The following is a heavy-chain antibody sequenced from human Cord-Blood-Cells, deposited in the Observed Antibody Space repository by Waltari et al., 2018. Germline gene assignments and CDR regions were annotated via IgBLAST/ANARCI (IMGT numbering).Heavy chain of an antibody. CDR1: GFPLSTNY. J-gene: IGHJ4*02. CDR3: ARVDGDYTFDY. V-gene: IGHV3-53*01. Sequence: EVQLVESGGGLIQPGGSVRLPCAASGFPLSTNYMSRVRQAPGKGLEWVSVIYSGGSTYYADSVKGRFTISRDNSKNTLYLQMNSLRAEDTAVYYCARVDGDYTFDYWGQGTLVTVSS. CDR2: IYSGGST. D-gene: IGHD4-17*01.